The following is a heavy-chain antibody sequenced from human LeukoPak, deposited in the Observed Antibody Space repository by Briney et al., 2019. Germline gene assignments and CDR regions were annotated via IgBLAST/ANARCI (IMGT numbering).Heavy chain of an antibody. D-gene: IGHD5-18*01. V-gene: IGHV4-4*07. CDR2: VYTSGGT. Sequence: SETLSLTCSVSGGSLSSFYWSWIRQSAEKGLEWIGHVYTSGGTNYNPSLKNRVTISVDMSENRFSLRLSSVTAADTAIYYCARDGYGYGFGYWGQGTLVTVSS. CDR1: GGSLSSFY. J-gene: IGHJ4*01. CDR3: ARDGYGYGFGY.